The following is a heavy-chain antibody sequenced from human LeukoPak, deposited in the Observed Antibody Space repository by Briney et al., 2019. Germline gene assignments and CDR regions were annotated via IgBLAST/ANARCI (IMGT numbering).Heavy chain of an antibody. V-gene: IGHV5-51*01. CDR2: IYPGHSNT. Sequence: GESLKISCKSSGYDFAGYWIGWVRQIPGKGLEWMGIIYPGHSNTRYSPSFQGQDTISADKSISTTYLQWGSLRASDTAMYYCARQAGATQLTHFHYWGQGPLVTVSS. J-gene: IGHJ4*02. CDR1: GYDFAGYW. CDR3: ARQAGATQLTHFHY. D-gene: IGHD1-26*01.